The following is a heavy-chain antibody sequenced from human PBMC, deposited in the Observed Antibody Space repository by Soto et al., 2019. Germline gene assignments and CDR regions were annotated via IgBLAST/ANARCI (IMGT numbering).Heavy chain of an antibody. Sequence: SETLSLTCTVSGGSISSYYWSWIRQPPGKGLELIGYIYYSGSTNYNPSLKSRVTISVETSKNQFSLNLSSVTAADTAVYYCARVIEGSGIAAAGTYGFAPWGQGTLVTASS. CDR2: IYYSGST. D-gene: IGHD6-13*01. CDR1: GGSISSYY. J-gene: IGHJ5*02. CDR3: ARVIEGSGIAAAGTYGFAP. V-gene: IGHV4-59*01.